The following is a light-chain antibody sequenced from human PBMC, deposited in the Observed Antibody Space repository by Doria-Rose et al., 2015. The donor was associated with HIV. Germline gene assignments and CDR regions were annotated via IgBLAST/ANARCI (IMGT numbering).Light chain of an antibody. CDR3: QQYYSYPPT. V-gene: IGKV1-8*01. J-gene: IGKJ1*01. CDR1: QDISNY. Sequence: ITCRASQDISNYLAWYQQKPGKAPKLLIYAASTLQSGVPSRSSGSGSGTDFTLTISYLQSEDFATYYCQQYYSYPPTFGQGTKVEVK. CDR2: AAS.